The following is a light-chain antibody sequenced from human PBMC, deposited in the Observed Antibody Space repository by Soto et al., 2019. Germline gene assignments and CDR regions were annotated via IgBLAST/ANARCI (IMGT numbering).Light chain of an antibody. CDR3: FSFTTDWTHV. V-gene: IGLV2-14*01. Sequence: QSVLTQPASVSGSPGQSITFSCTGTSSDIGGYNYVSWYQQHPGKAPKLMIYEVSKRPSGVSNRFSGSKSGNTASLTISGLQTEDEADYFCFSFTTDWTHVFGTGTKVTVL. CDR1: SSDIGGYNY. J-gene: IGLJ1*01. CDR2: EVS.